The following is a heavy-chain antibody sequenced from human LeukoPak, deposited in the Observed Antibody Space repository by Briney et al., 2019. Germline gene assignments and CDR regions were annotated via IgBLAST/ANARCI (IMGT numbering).Heavy chain of an antibody. CDR1: VGSISSYY. D-gene: IGHD3-10*01. CDR2: IYYSGSN. V-gene: IGHV4-59*08. CDR3: ARSLRTMVRGVIKSVAFDI. Sequence: SETLSLTCTVSVGSISSYYWSCVRQPPGKGVEWIGYIYYSGSNNYNPSLKSRVTISVDTSKNQFSLKLSSVTAAATAVYYCARSLRTMVRGVIKSVAFDIWGQGTMVTVSS. J-gene: IGHJ3*02.